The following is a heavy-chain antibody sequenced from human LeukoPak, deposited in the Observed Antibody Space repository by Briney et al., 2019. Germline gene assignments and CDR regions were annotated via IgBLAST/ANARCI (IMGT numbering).Heavy chain of an antibody. D-gene: IGHD6-13*01. CDR2: ISYDGSNK. Sequence: GGSLRLSCAASGFTFSSYGMHWVRQAPGKGLEWVAVISYDGSNKYYADSVKGRFTISRDNSKNTLYLQMNSLRAEDTALYYCARDQYSRSWYFVSPGGYWGQGTLVTVSS. J-gene: IGHJ4*02. V-gene: IGHV3-30*03. CDR3: ARDQYSRSWYFVSPGGY. CDR1: GFTFSSYG.